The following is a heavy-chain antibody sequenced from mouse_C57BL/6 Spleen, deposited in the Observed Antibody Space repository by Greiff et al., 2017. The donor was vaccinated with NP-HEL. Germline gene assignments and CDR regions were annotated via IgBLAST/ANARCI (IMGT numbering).Heavy chain of an antibody. D-gene: IGHD2-4*01. CDR2: ISDGGSYT. V-gene: IGHV5-4*01. CDR1: GFTFSSYA. CDR3: ARDQRLRYFDV. J-gene: IGHJ1*03. Sequence: DVHLVESGGGLVKPGGSLKLSCAASGFTFSSYAMSWVRQTPETRLEWVATISDGGSYTYYPDNVKGRFTISRDNAKNNLYLQMSHLKSEDTAMYYCARDQRLRYFDVWGTGTTVTVSS.